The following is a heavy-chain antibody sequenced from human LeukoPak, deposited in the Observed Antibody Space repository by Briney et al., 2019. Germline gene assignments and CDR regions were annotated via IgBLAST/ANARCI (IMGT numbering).Heavy chain of an antibody. V-gene: IGHV3-7*01. J-gene: IGHJ4*02. CDR3: ARDKSSGYFDY. CDR1: GFTFSSYW. D-gene: IGHD3-22*01. Sequence: RGSLRLSCTASGFTFSSYWMSWVRQAPGKGLEWVANIKQDGSEKYYVDSVKGRFTISRDNAKNSLYLQMNSLRAEDTALYYCARDKSSGYFDYWGQGTLVTVSS. CDR2: IKQDGSEK.